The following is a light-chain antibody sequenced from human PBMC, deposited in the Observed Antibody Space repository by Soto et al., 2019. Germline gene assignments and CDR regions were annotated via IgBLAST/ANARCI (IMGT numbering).Light chain of an antibody. J-gene: IGLJ1*01. CDR2: EVS. Sequence: QSALTQPASVSGSPGQSITISCTGASSDISNYNYVSWYQQHPNTAPKLMIYEVSNRPSGISHRFSGSKSGNTASLTISGLQAEDEAHYYCSSYTSGSPLVFGTGTKVTVL. CDR1: SSDISNYNY. V-gene: IGLV2-14*01. CDR3: SSYTSGSPLV.